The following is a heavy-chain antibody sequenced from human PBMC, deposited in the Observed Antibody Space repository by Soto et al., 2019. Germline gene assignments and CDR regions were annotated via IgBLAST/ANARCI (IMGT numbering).Heavy chain of an antibody. D-gene: IGHD1-7*01. Sequence: GASVKVSCKASGGTFSSYAISCVRQAPGQGLEWMGGIIPIFGTANYAQKFQGRVTITADKSTSTAYMELSSLRSEDTAVYYCARDPGLELHFRNWFDPWGQGTLVTVSS. CDR3: ARDPGLELHFRNWFDP. V-gene: IGHV1-69*06. CDR2: IIPIFGTA. CDR1: GGTFSSYA. J-gene: IGHJ5*02.